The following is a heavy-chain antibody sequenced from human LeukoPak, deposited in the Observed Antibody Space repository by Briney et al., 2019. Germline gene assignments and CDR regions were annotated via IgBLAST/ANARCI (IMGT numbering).Heavy chain of an antibody. J-gene: IGHJ4*02. D-gene: IGHD5-12*01. V-gene: IGHV1-3*01. CDR1: GDTFTSYA. Sequence: GASVKVSCKASGDTFTSYAMHWVRQAPGQRLEWMGWINAGNGNAKYSQKFQGRVTITRDTSASTAYMEPSSLRSEDTAVYYCARDQGDIVATAFDYWGQGTLVTVSS. CDR3: ARDQGDIVATAFDY. CDR2: INAGNGNA.